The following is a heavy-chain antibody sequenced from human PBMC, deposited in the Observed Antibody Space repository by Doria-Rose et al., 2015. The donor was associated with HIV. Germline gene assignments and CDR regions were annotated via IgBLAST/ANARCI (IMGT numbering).Heavy chain of an antibody. CDR2: IIPVLGIR. D-gene: IGHD3-3*01. V-gene: IGHV1-69*04. CDR1: GGTFSRYP. CDR3: ATTWSGYYLDY. J-gene: IGHJ4*02. Sequence: QVQLVQSGAEVKKPGSSVKVSCKASGGTFSRYPISWVRQAPGQGLEWMGRIIPVLGIRNYAQKFQGRVTITADESTSTAYIELSNLRSEDTAVYYCATTWSGYYLDYWGKGTMVTVSS.